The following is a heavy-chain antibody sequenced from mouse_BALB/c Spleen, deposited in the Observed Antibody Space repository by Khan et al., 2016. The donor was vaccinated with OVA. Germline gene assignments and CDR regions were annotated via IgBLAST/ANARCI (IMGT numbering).Heavy chain of an antibody. J-gene: IGHJ1*01. Sequence: VQLVESGPGLVQPSQSLSITCTVSGFSLTSYGVHWVRQPPGKGLEWLGVIWSYGTTAYNAAFISRLSISKDNSKSQVFFKMNSLQADDTAIYYCARFYDYEGYFDVWGAGTTVTVSS. V-gene: IGHV2-4*02. D-gene: IGHD2-4*01. CDR2: IWSYGTT. CDR3: ARFYDYEGYFDV. CDR1: GFSLTSYG.